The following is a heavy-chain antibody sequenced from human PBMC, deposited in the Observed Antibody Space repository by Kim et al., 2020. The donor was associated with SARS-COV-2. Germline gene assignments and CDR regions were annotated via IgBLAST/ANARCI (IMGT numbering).Heavy chain of an antibody. Sequence: SETLSLTCTVSGGSISSGGYYWSWIRQHPGKGLEWIGYIYYSGSTYYNPSLKSRVTISVDTSKNQFSLKLSSVTAADTAVYYCAMTTVTTPYRAPTYYFDYWGQGTLVTVSS. CDR2: IYYSGST. CDR3: AMTTVTTPYRAPTYYFDY. CDR1: GGSISSGGYY. J-gene: IGHJ4*02. V-gene: IGHV4-31*03. D-gene: IGHD4-17*01.